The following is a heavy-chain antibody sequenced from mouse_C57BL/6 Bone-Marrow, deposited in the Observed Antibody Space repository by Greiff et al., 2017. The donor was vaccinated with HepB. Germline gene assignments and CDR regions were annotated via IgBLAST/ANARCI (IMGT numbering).Heavy chain of an antibody. J-gene: IGHJ2*01. V-gene: IGHV1-82*01. Sequence: QVQLKESGPELVKPGASVKISCKASGYAFSSSWMNWVKQRPGKGLEWIGRIYPGDGDTNYNGKFKGKATLTADKSSSTAYMQLSSLTSEDSAVYFCAKGGDYGSSYYFDYWGQGTTLTVSS. CDR2: IYPGDGDT. CDR1: GYAFSSSW. D-gene: IGHD1-1*01. CDR3: AKGGDYGSSYYFDY.